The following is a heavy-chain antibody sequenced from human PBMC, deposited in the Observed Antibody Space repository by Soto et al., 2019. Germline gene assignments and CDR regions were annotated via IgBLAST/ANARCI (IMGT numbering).Heavy chain of an antibody. CDR1: GFTFSSYS. J-gene: IGHJ6*02. CDR2: ISSSSSYI. CDR3: ARDLGYYDSSGYYYYYYYYGMDV. V-gene: IGHV3-21*01. Sequence: GGSLRLSCAASGFTFSSYSMNWVRQAPGKGLEWVSSISSSSSYIYYADSVKGRFTISRDNAKNSLYLQMNSLRAEDTAVYYCARDLGYYDSSGYYYYYYYYGMDVWGQGTTVTVSS. D-gene: IGHD3-22*01.